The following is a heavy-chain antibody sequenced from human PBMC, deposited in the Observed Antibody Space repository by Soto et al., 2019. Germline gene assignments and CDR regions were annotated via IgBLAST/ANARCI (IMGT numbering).Heavy chain of an antibody. CDR2: IIPIFGTA. CDR1: GGTFSSYA. D-gene: IGHD6-13*01. CDR3: AKDQGSSWYGNIFDY. J-gene: IGHJ4*02. V-gene: IGHV1-69*13. Sequence: SVKVSCKASGGTFSSYAISWVRQAPGQGLEWMGGIIPIFGTANYAQKFQGRVTITADESTSTAYMELSSLRAEDTAVYYFAKDQGSSWYGNIFDYWGQGTLVTVSS.